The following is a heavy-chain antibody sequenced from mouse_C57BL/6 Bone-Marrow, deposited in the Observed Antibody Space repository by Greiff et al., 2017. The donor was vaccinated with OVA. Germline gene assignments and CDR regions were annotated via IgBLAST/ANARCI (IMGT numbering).Heavy chain of an antibody. V-gene: IGHV3-6*01. CDR1: GYAITSGYY. Sequence: EVQLQESGPGLVKPSQSLSLTCSVTGYAITSGYYWNRIRQFPGNKLEWMGYISYDGSNNYNPSLKNRISITRDTSKNQFFLKLNSVTTEDTATYYCAINVYYSNYDYYAMDYWGQGTSVTVSS. CDR3: AINVYYSNYDYYAMDY. CDR2: ISYDGSN. D-gene: IGHD2-5*01. J-gene: IGHJ4*01.